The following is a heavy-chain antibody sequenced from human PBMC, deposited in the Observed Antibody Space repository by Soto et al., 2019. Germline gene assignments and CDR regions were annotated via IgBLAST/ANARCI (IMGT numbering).Heavy chain of an antibody. D-gene: IGHD1-26*01. J-gene: IGHJ4*02. CDR3: ARPYVGSYDSDH. Sequence: EVQLVESGGGLVQPGGSLRLSCAASGLTFSIYWMHWVRQAPGKGLVWVSRINTDGSTTNYADSVKGRFTISRDNAKNTLYLQMNSLRAEDTAVYYCARPYVGSYDSDHWGQGTLVTVSS. CDR1: GLTFSIYW. CDR2: INTDGSTT. V-gene: IGHV3-74*01.